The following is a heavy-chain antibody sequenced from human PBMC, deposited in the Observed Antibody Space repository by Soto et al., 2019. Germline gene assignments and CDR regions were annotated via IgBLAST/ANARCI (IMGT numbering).Heavy chain of an antibody. D-gene: IGHD3-10*01. V-gene: IGHV1-18*01. Sequence: ASVKVSCKASVYTFTSYGISWVRQAPGQGLEWMGWISAYNGNTNYAQKLQGRVTMTTDTSTSTAYMELRSLRSDDTAVYYCARDLFPSITMVRGEGPWGQGTLVTVSS. CDR3: ARDLFPSITMVRGEGP. J-gene: IGHJ5*02. CDR2: ISAYNGNT. CDR1: VYTFTSYG.